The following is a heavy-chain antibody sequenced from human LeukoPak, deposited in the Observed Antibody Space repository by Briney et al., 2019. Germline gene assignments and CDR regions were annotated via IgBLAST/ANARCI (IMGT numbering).Heavy chain of an antibody. CDR2: IGTNGIST. V-gene: IGHV3-64D*08. CDR1: GFTFSNYA. Sequence: GGSLRLSCSASGFTFSNYAMDWVRQAPGKGLEYVSAIGTNGISTYYADSVRDRFTISRDNPKNTLYLHMGSLRVEDTAVYYCVKGQEVVYTPTFDSWGQGTLVTVSS. J-gene: IGHJ4*02. D-gene: IGHD2-8*02. CDR3: VKGQEVVYTPTFDS.